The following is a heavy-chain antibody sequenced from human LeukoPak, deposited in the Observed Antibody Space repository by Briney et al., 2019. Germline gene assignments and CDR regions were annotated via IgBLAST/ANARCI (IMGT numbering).Heavy chain of an antibody. Sequence: GGSLRLSCAASGFTFSTYAMSWVRQAPGKGLEWVSAISGRGVSTSYADSVRGRFTISRDNAKNTLYLQMNRLRAEDAAVYYCAKAASGNWNDVSDYWGQGTLVTVSS. J-gene: IGHJ4*02. V-gene: IGHV3-23*01. CDR1: GFTFSTYA. CDR2: ISGRGVST. D-gene: IGHD1-20*01. CDR3: AKAASGNWNDVSDY.